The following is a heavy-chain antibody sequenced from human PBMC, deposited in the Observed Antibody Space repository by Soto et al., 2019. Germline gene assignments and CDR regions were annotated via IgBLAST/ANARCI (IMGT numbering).Heavy chain of an antibody. CDR2: IIPIFGTA. J-gene: IGHJ6*02. CDR3: ARAWDYDILTGYSGPHYYGMDV. Sequence: ASVKVSCKASGGTFSSYAISWVRQAPGQGLEWIEGIIPIFGTANYAQKFQGRVTITADESTSTAYMELSSLRSEDTAVYYCARAWDYDILTGYSGPHYYGMDVWGQGTTVTVSS. D-gene: IGHD3-9*01. CDR1: GGTFSSYA. V-gene: IGHV1-69*13.